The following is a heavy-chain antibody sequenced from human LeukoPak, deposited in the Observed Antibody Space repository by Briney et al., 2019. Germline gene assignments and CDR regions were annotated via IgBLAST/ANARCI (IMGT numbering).Heavy chain of an antibody. V-gene: IGHV4-39*07. CDR3: ARDDPRDSSGYYWGVNWFDP. Sequence: SETLSLTCTVSGGSISSRGYYWGWIRQPPVKGLEWIGSIYYSGSTYYNPSLKSRVTISVDTSKNQFSLKLSSVTAADTAVYYCARDDPRDSSGYYWGVNWFDPWGQGTLVTVSS. CDR1: GGSISSRGYY. J-gene: IGHJ5*02. CDR2: IYYSGST. D-gene: IGHD3-22*01.